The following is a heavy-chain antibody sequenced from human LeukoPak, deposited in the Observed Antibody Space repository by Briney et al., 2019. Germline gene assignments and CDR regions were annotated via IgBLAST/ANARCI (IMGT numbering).Heavy chain of an antibody. CDR2: IYYSGST. CDR3: ARSVTGYYPYYFDY. D-gene: IGHD3-9*01. CDR1: GGSISSGCYY. V-gene: IGHV4-31*03. J-gene: IGHJ4*02. Sequence: SETLSLTCTVSGGSISSGCYYWSWIRQHPGKGLEWIGYIYYSGSTYYNPSLKSRVTISVDTSKNQFSLKLSSVTAADTAVYYCARSVTGYYPYYFDYWGQGTLVTVSS.